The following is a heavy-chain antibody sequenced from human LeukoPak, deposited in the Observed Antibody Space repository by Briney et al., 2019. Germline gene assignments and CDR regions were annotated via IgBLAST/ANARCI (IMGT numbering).Heavy chain of an antibody. J-gene: IGHJ4*02. CDR2: IIPILGIV. V-gene: IGHV1-69*04. CDR3: ERDDDILTGSSTYLGN. Sequence: SVKVSCKASGDTFSNSAMSWVRQAPGQGLEWMGRIIPILGIVNYAQKFQGRVTITADKSTSTAYMELSSLRSDDTAVYYCERDDDILTGSSTYLGNWGQGTLVTVSS. CDR1: GDTFSNSA. D-gene: IGHD3-9*01.